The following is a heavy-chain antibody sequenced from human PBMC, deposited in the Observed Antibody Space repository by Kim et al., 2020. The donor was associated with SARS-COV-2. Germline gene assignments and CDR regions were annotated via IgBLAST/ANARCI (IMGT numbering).Heavy chain of an antibody. D-gene: IGHD5-12*01. V-gene: IGHV3-23*01. J-gene: IGHJ4*02. CDR3: VKGAWLDY. CDR2: DASA. Sequence: DASANYAESVKGLFTVSRGSARNTLYLQMDSLRVDDTAVYYCVKGAWLDYWGPGTLVTVSS.